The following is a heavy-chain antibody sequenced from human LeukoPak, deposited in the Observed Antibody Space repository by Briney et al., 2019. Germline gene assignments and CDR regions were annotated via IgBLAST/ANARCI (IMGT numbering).Heavy chain of an antibody. CDR1: GFTFSNAW. V-gene: IGHV3-15*01. J-gene: IGHJ1*01. Sequence: GGSLRLSCAASGFTFSNAWMSGVRQAPGKRLEWVGRIKSKTDGGTTDYAAPVKGRFTISRDDSKNTLYLQMNSLKTEDTAVYYCTARYCRSTSCYGEYFQRWGQGTLVTVSS. CDR2: IKSKTDGGTT. D-gene: IGHD2-2*01. CDR3: TARYCRSTSCYGEYFQR.